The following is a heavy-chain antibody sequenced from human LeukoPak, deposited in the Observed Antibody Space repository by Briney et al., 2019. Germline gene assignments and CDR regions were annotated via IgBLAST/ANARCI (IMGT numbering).Heavy chain of an antibody. D-gene: IGHD3-3*01. V-gene: IGHV4-59*01. CDR1: GGSISTYY. Sequence: SETLSLTCAVSGGSISTYYWSWIRQPPGKGLEWIGYIYYSGSTNYNPSLKSRVTISVDTSKNQFSLKLSSVTAADTAVYYCARGSTMLSWFDPWGQGTLVTVSS. CDR2: IYYSGST. J-gene: IGHJ5*02. CDR3: ARGSTMLSWFDP.